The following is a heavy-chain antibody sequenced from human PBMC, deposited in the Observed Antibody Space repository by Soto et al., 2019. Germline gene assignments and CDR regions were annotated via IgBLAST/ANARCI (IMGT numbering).Heavy chain of an antibody. J-gene: IGHJ5*02. CDR1: GGTFSSYT. V-gene: IGHV1-69*08. D-gene: IGHD2-2*01. Sequence: QVQLVQSGAEVKKPGSSVKVSCKASGGTFSSYTISWVRQAPGQGLEWMGRIIPILGIANYAQKFQGRVTXTXDXATSTAYMELSSLRSEDTAGYYCARDCSSTSCYAYPWGQGTLVTVSS. CDR2: IIPILGIA. CDR3: ARDCSSTSCYAYP.